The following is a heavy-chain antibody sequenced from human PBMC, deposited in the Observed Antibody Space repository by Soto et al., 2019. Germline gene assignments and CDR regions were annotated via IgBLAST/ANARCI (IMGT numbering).Heavy chain of an antibody. CDR1: GGSFSGYY. Sequence: SETLSLTCAVYGGSFSGYYWSWIRQPPGKGLEWIGEINHSGSTNYNPSLKSRVTISVDTSKNQFSLKLSSVTAADTAVYYCARGITIFCVVSGSPYYYYMYCWGKGTKVP. V-gene: IGHV4-34*01. CDR3: ARGITIFCVVSGSPYYYYMYC. CDR2: INHSGST. J-gene: IGHJ6*03. D-gene: IGHD3-3*01.